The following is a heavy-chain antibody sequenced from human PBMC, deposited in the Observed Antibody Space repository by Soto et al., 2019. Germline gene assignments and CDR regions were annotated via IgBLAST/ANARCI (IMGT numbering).Heavy chain of an antibody. CDR3: ARGHYYYYMDV. CDR1: GGSFSGYY. V-gene: IGHV4-34*01. J-gene: IGHJ6*03. Sequence: SETLSLTCAVYGGSFSGYYWSWIRQPPGKGLEWIGEINHSGSTNYNPSLKSRVTISVDTSKNQFSLKLSSVTAADTAVYYCARGHYYYYMDVWGKGTTVTVSS. CDR2: INHSGST.